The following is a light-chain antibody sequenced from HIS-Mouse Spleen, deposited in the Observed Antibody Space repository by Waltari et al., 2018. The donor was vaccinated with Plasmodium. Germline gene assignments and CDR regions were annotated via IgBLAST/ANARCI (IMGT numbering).Light chain of an antibody. CDR2: EDR. CDR3: YSTDSSGNHRV. CDR1: ALPKKY. J-gene: IGLJ3*02. Sequence: SYELTQPPSVSVSPGQTARITCSGDALPKKYAYWYQQKSGQSPVLVIYEDRKRPSGIPERFSGSRSGTRATLTISGAQVEDEADYYCYSTDSSGNHRVFGGGTKLTVL. V-gene: IGLV3-10*01.